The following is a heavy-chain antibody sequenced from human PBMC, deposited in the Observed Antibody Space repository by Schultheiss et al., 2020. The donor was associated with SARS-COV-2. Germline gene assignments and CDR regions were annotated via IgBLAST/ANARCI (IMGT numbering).Heavy chain of an antibody. CDR1: GGSISSYY. J-gene: IGHJ4*02. CDR3: ASLGYSGSPHFDY. D-gene: IGHD1-26*01. CDR2: IYYSGST. Sequence: SETLSLTCTVSGGSISSYYWSWIRQPPGKGLEWIGYIYYSGSTNYNPSLKSRVTISVDTSKNQFSLKLSSVTAADTAVYYCASLGYSGSPHFDYWGQGTLVTVSS. V-gene: IGHV4-59*12.